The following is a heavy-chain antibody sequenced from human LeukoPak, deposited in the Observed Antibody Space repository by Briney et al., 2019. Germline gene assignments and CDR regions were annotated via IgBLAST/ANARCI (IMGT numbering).Heavy chain of an antibody. CDR1: EGTYSSYA. J-gene: IGHJ3*02. D-gene: IGHD2-2*01. Sequence: SVKVSCKASEGTYSSYAISWVRQAPGQGLEWMGRIIPIFGIANYAQKFQGRVTITADKSTSTAYMELSSLRSEDTAVYYCARAAVPAAKNDAFDIWGRGTMVTVSS. CDR2: IIPIFGIA. V-gene: IGHV1-69*04. CDR3: ARAAVPAAKNDAFDI.